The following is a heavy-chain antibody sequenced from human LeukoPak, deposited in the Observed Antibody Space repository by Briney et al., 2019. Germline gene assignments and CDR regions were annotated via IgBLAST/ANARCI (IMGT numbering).Heavy chain of an antibody. D-gene: IGHD6-13*01. CDR2: IYTSGST. CDR1: GGSISSGSYY. V-gene: IGHV4-61*02. CDR3: ARHAKYSSSWDPDFDY. Sequence: SQTLSLTCTVSGGSISSGSYYWSWIRQPAGKGLEWFGLIYTSGSTNYNPSLKSRVTISVDTSKNQFSLKLSSVTAADTAVYYCARHAKYSSSWDPDFDYWGQGTLVTVSS. J-gene: IGHJ4*02.